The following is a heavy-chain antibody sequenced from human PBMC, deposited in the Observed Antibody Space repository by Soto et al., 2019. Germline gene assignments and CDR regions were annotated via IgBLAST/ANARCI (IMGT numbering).Heavy chain of an antibody. V-gene: IGHV3-48*03. D-gene: IGHD5-12*01. CDR3: ARLDGYNWGYFGY. J-gene: IGHJ4*02. Sequence: GGSLRLSCAASGFTFSSYEMNWVRQAPGKGLEWVSYISSSGSTIYYADSVKGRFTISRDNAKNSLYLQMNSLRAEDTAVYYCARLDGYNWGYFGYWGQGTLVTVSS. CDR2: ISSSGSTI. CDR1: GFTFSSYE.